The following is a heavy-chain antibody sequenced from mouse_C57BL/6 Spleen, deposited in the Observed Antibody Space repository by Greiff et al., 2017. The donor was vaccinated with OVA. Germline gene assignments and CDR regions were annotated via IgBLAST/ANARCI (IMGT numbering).Heavy chain of an antibody. CDR3: ARTAMSVYDYAMDY. CDR1: GFTFSDYG. Sequence: EVKLMESGGGLVKPGGSLKLSCAASGFTFSDYGMHWVRQAPEKGLEWVAYISSGSSTIYYADTVKGRFTISRDNAKNTLFLQMPSLRSEDTAMDYCARTAMSVYDYAMDYWGQGTSVTVSS. CDR2: ISSGSSTI. V-gene: IGHV5-17*01. D-gene: IGHD2-3*01. J-gene: IGHJ4*01.